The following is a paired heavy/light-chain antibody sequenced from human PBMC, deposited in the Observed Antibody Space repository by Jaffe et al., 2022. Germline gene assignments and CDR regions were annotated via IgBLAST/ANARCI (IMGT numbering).Light chain of an antibody. CDR1: QSVSSSY. Sequence: EIVLTQSPGTLSLSPGERATLSCRASQSVSSSYLAWYQQKPGQAPRLLIYGASSRATGIPDRFSGSGSGTDFTLTISRLEPEDFAVYYCQQYGSSPRITFGQGTRLEIK. CDR2: GAS. V-gene: IGKV3-20*01. CDR3: QQYGSSPRIT. J-gene: IGKJ5*01.
Heavy chain of an antibody. CDR1: GGSISSYY. D-gene: IGHD5-18*01. V-gene: IGHV4-59*01. J-gene: IGHJ6*03. CDR3: ARAEYVDTAMVTYYYYMDV. Sequence: QVQLQESGPGLVKPSETLSLTCTVSGGSISSYYWSWIRQPPGKGLEWIGYIYYSGSTNYNPSLKSRVTISVDTSKNQFSLKLSSVTAADTAVYYCARAEYVDTAMVTYYYYMDVWGKGTTVTVSS. CDR2: IYYSGST.